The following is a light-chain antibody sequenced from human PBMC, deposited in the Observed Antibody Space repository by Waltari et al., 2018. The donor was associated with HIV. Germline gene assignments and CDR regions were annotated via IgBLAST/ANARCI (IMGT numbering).Light chain of an antibody. J-gene: IGKJ4*01. V-gene: IGKV3-15*01. CDR2: GAS. CDR1: HSIFNN. Sequence: ILMTQSPATVSVSPGERVTAYCTASHSIFNNVAWYQQRRGQAPRLVIYGASTRVTGVPDRFSGSGSGTEFTLTISSVQSEDFALYFCQQYNDWLALTFGGGTKVEV. CDR3: QQYNDWLALT.